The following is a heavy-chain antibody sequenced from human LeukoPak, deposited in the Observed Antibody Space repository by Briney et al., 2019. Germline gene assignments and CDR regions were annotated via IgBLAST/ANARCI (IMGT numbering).Heavy chain of an antibody. CDR2: INPSGGST. J-gene: IGHJ6*03. CDR1: GYTFTSYY. CDR3: ARDSGSITIFGVPYPSSGNYYYMDV. D-gene: IGHD3-3*01. Sequence: ASVKVSCKASGYTFTSYYMHWVRQAPGQGLEWMGIINPSGGSTSYAQKFQGRVTMTRDTSTSTVYMELSSLRSEDTAVYYCARDSGSITIFGVPYPSSGNYYYMDVWGKGTTVTVSS. V-gene: IGHV1-46*01.